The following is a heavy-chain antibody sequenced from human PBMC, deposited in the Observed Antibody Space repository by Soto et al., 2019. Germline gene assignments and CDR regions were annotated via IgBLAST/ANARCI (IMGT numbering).Heavy chain of an antibody. J-gene: IGHJ5*02. CDR1: GFTFSSYG. CDR3: AKEAIRSSGWYNWFDP. CDR2: ISYDGSNK. D-gene: IGHD6-19*01. V-gene: IGHV3-30*18. Sequence: QVQLVESGGGVVQPGRSLRLSCAASGFTFSSYGMHLVRQAPGKGLEWVAVISYDGSNKYYADSVKGRFTISRDHSKNTLYLQMNSLRAEDTAVYYCAKEAIRSSGWYNWFDPWGQGTLVTVSS.